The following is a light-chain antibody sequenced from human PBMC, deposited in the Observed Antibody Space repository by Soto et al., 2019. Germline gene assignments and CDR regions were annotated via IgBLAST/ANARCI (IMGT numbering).Light chain of an antibody. Sequence: QSALTQPPSASGSPGQSVTIFCTGTSSDVGGYNYVSWYQQHPGKAPKLMIYEVSKRPSGVPDRFSGSKSGNTASLTVSGLQAEDEADYYCNSYAGSNVYVFGTGTKLTVL. CDR3: NSYAGSNVYV. J-gene: IGLJ1*01. CDR2: EVS. V-gene: IGLV2-8*01. CDR1: SSDVGGYNY.